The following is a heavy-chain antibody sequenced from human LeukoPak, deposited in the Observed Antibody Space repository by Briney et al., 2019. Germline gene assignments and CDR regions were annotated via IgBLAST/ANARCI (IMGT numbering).Heavy chain of an antibody. CDR3: AKAPTTVMTYYYYYYMDV. J-gene: IGHJ6*03. D-gene: IGHD4-17*01. CDR2: ISGSGGST. CDR1: GFTFSSYG. Sequence: PGGTLRLSCAASGFTFSSYGMSWVRQAPGKGLEWVSAISGSGGSTYYADSVKGRFTISRDNSKNTLYLQMNSLRAEDTAVYYCAKAPTTVMTYYYYYYMDVWGKGTTVTISS. V-gene: IGHV3-23*01.